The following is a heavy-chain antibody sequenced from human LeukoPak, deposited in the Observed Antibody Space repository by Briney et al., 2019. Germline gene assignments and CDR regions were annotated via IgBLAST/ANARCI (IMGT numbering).Heavy chain of an antibody. CDR2: ISGSGGST. Sequence: PGGSLRLSCAASGFTFSSYAMSWVRQAPGKGLEWVSAISGSGGSTYYADSVKGRFTISRDNSKNTLYLQMNSLRAEDTAVYCCAREAAGPLYYYGMDVWGQGTTVTVSS. V-gene: IGHV3-23*01. CDR3: AREAAGPLYYYGMDV. CDR1: GFTFSSYA. D-gene: IGHD6-13*01. J-gene: IGHJ6*02.